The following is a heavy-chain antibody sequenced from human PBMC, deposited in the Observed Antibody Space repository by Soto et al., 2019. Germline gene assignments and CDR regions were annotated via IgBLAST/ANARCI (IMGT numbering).Heavy chain of an antibody. CDR3: ARERRYSYGTYNWSDP. CDR2: IIPIFGTA. CDR1: GGTFSSYA. D-gene: IGHD5-18*01. Sequence: SVKVSCKASGGTFSSYAISWVRQAPGQGLEWMGGIIPIFGTANYAQKFQGRVTITADKSTSTAYMELSSLRSEDTAVYYCARERRYSYGTYNWSDPWGQGTLVTVSS. V-gene: IGHV1-69*06. J-gene: IGHJ5*02.